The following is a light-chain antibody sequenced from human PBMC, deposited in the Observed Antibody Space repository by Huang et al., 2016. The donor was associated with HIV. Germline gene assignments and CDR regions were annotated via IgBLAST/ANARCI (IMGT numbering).Light chain of an antibody. CDR2: AAS. Sequence: DIQMTQSPSSLSASVGDRVTITCRASQSISSSLNWYQQKPGKAPKLLIYAASSLQSGVPSRFSGSGSGIDFTLTISSLQPEDFATYYCQQSYSTPWTFGQGTKVEIK. CDR3: QQSYSTPWT. V-gene: IGKV1-39*01. J-gene: IGKJ1*01. CDR1: QSISSS.